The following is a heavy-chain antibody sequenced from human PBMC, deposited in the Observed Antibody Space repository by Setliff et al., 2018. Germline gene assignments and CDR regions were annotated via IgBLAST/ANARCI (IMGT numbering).Heavy chain of an antibody. J-gene: IGHJ5*02. CDR2: FIPSFGTA. V-gene: IGHV1-69*13. Sequence: GASVKVSCKASGGTFSSKAISWVRQAPGQGLEWMGGFIPSFGTANYAQKFQGRLTITADESTSTAYMELNSLRSEDTAIYYCARDSYSDNLPYNWFAPWGQGTLVTVSS. CDR3: ARDSYSDNLPYNWFAP. D-gene: IGHD4-17*01. CDR1: GGTFSSKA.